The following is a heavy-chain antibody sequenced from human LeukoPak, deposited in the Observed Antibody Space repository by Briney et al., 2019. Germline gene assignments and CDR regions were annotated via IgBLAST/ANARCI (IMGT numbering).Heavy chain of an antibody. Sequence: SETLSLTCTVSGGSISSYYWSWIRQPPGKGLEWIGYIYYSGSTNYNPSLKSRVTISVDTSKNQFSLKLSSVTAADTAVYYCARHRPGPNWFDPWGQGTLVTVSS. CDR1: GGSISSYY. CDR2: IYYSGST. V-gene: IGHV4-59*08. J-gene: IGHJ5*02. CDR3: ARHRPGPNWFDP.